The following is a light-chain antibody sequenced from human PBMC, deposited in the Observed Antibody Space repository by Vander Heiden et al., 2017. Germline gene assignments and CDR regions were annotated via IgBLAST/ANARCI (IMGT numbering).Light chain of an antibody. Sequence: QSALTQPPSVSGSPGPSVTISCTGTSSDVGSYNHISWYQQPPGTAPKLIIYGVNNRPSGVPDRFSGSKSGNTASLTISGLQAEDEADYYCTSFSSSGTYVFGTGTEVTV. CDR1: SSDVGSYNH. J-gene: IGLJ1*01. V-gene: IGLV2-18*02. CDR3: TSFSSSGTYV. CDR2: GVN.